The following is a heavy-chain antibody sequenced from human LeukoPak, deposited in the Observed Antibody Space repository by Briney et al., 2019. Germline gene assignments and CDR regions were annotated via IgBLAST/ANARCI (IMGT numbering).Heavy chain of an antibody. CDR3: TTEFYDL. V-gene: IGHV3-73*01. CDR1: GFTFSGSA. J-gene: IGHJ6*04. CDR2: IRSKVNSYAT. D-gene: IGHD5/OR15-5a*01. Sequence: PGGPLRLSCAASGFTFSGSAMHWLRQASGNGLGWVGRIRSKVNSYATAYAASVKGRFIMSRDDSKNTAYLQMNSLKIEDTAVYYCTTEFYDLWAKGTTVTVSS.